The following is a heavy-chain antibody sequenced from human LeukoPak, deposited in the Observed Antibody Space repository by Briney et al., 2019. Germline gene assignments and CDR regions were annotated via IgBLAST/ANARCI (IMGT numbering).Heavy chain of an antibody. CDR1: GFMLTSNY. CDR3: ARGRPDSGQGT. D-gene: IGHD1-26*01. CDR2: IYYSGST. V-gene: IGHV4-39*01. Sequence: GSLRLSCAASGFMLTSNYMNWVRQAPGKGLEWIGSIYYSGSTYYNPSLKSRVTISVDTSKNQFSLKLNSVTAADTAMYYCARGRPDSGQGTWGQGTLVTVSS. J-gene: IGHJ5*02.